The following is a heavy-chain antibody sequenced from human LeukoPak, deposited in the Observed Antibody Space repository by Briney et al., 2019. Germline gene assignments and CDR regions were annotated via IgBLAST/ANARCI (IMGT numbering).Heavy chain of an antibody. Sequence: ASVKVSCKASGGTFSSYAISWVRQAPGQGLEWMGGIIPIFGTANYAQKFQGRVTITTDESTSTAYMELSSLRSEDTAVYYCAGRHDYGGNSAYGYWGQGTLVTVPS. D-gene: IGHD4-23*01. CDR2: IIPIFGTA. CDR3: AGRHDYGGNSAYGY. CDR1: GGTFSSYA. J-gene: IGHJ4*02. V-gene: IGHV1-69*05.